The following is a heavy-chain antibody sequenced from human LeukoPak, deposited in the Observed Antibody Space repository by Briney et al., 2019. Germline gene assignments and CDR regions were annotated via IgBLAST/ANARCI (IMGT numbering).Heavy chain of an antibody. Sequence: SETLSLTCTVSGGSISSSSSYWSWIRQPPGKGMEWIGEINHSGSTNYNPSLKSRVTISVDTSKNQFSLKLSSVTAADTAVYYCARGRTGYQLLPTKKDYSYYYMDVWDKGTTVTVSS. CDR1: GGSISSSSSY. V-gene: IGHV4-39*07. CDR3: ARGRTGYQLLPTKKDYSYYYMDV. J-gene: IGHJ6*03. D-gene: IGHD2-2*01. CDR2: INHSGST.